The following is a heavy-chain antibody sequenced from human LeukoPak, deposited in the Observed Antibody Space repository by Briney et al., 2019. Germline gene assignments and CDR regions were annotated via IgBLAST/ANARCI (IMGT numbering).Heavy chain of an antibody. V-gene: IGHV1-2*02. D-gene: IGHD6-13*01. CDR3: AASTRSSWYSSFDY. Sequence: ASVKVSCKASGYTFTGYYMHWVRQAPGQGLEWMGWINPNSGGTNYAQKFQGRVTMTRDTSISTAYMELSRLRSDDTAVYYCAASTRSSWYSSFDYWGQGTLVTVSS. J-gene: IGHJ4*02. CDR2: INPNSGGT. CDR1: GYTFTGYY.